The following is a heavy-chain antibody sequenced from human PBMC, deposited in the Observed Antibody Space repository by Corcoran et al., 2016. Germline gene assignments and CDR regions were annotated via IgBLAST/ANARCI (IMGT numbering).Heavy chain of an antibody. CDR1: GGSISSYY. Sequence: QVQLQESGPGLVKPSETLSLTCTVSGGSISSYYWSWIRQPPGKGLEWIGYIYYSGSTNYNPSLKSRVTISVDTSKNQFSLKLSSVTAADTAVYYCARNYDFWSGYYKGGGFDYWGQGTLVTVSS. J-gene: IGHJ4*02. CDR2: IYYSGST. V-gene: IGHV4-59*01. D-gene: IGHD3-3*01. CDR3: ARNYDFWSGYYKGGGFDY.